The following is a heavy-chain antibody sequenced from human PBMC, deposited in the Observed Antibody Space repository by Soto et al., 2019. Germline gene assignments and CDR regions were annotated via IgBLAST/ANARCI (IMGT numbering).Heavy chain of an antibody. Sequence: QVQLVQSGAEVKKPGASVKGSCKASGYTFSNYALHWVRQAPGQRLEWMGWSNADNGNTEYSQKFQGRVTFTRDTSASTAYIDLSSLRSEDTAVYYCASPSYASGNSYWGQGTLVTVSS. J-gene: IGHJ4*02. CDR2: SNADNGNT. D-gene: IGHD3-10*01. CDR1: GYTFSNYA. V-gene: IGHV1-3*01. CDR3: ASPSYASGNSY.